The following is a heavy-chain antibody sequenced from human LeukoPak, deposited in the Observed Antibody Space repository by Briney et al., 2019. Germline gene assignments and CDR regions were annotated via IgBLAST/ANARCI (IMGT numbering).Heavy chain of an antibody. Sequence: GGSLRLSCAASGFTFSSYEMNWVRQAPGKGLEWVSYISSSSSYIYYADSVKGRFTISRDNAKNSLYLQMNSLRAEDTAVYYCAGGYSYGRRNDAFDIWGQGTMVTVSS. CDR3: AGGYSYGRRNDAFDI. V-gene: IGHV3-21*05. J-gene: IGHJ3*02. CDR1: GFTFSSYE. D-gene: IGHD5-18*01. CDR2: ISSSSSYI.